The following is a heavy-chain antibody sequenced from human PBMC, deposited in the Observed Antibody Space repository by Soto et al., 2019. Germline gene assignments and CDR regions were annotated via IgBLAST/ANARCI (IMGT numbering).Heavy chain of an antibody. D-gene: IGHD4-17*01. CDR1: GGSISSYY. CDR2: IYYSGIT. V-gene: IGHV4-59*08. J-gene: IGHJ3*02. Sequence: QVQLQESGPGLVKPSETLSLTCTVSGGSISSYYWSWIRQPPGKGLEWIGYIYYSGITNYNPSLKSRVTISVDTSKTQFSLKLSSVPAADTAVYYCARRYGDAFDIWGQATMVTVSS. CDR3: ARRYGDAFDI.